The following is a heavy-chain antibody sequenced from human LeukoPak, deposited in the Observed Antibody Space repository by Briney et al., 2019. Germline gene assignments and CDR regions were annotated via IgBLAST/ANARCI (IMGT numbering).Heavy chain of an antibody. D-gene: IGHD6-19*01. Sequence: GGSLRLSCAASGFTFSSYGMHWVRQAPGKGLEWVAVISYDGSNKYYADSVKGRFTISRDNSKNTLYLQMNSLRAEDTAVYYCAKVIFETSSGYVFDYWGQGTLVTVSS. V-gene: IGHV3-30*18. CDR3: AKVIFETSSGYVFDY. CDR2: ISYDGSNK. J-gene: IGHJ4*02. CDR1: GFTFSSYG.